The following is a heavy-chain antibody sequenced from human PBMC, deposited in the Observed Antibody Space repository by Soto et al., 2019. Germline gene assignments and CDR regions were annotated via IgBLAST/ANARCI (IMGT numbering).Heavy chain of an antibody. V-gene: IGHV3-23*05. CDR1: GFRLSDSA. J-gene: IGHJ6*03. Sequence: EVQLLESGGGLVQPGGSLRLSCAASGFRLSDSAVSWVRQAPGKGLEWVSSLTITGDSAFYSDSVKGRFTISRDISKSTLYLQMNSLRAEDTAVYYCAKNACSYPACYAYYFSVDVWRRANTVTVSS. D-gene: IGHD2-15*01. CDR2: LTITGDSA. CDR3: AKNACSYPACYAYYFSVDV.